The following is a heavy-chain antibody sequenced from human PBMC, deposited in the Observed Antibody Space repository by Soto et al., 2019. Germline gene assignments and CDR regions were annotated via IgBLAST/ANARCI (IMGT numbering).Heavy chain of an antibody. CDR3: ARAVSGGSCYLDY. D-gene: IGHD2-15*01. V-gene: IGHV4-34*01. CDR2: INHSGST. Sequence: SETLSLTCAVYGGSFSGYYWSWIRQPPGKGLEWIGEINHSGSTNYNPSLKSRVTISVDTSKNQFSLKLSSVTAADTAVYYCARAVSGGSCYLDYWGQGTLVTVSS. CDR1: GGSFSGYY. J-gene: IGHJ4*02.